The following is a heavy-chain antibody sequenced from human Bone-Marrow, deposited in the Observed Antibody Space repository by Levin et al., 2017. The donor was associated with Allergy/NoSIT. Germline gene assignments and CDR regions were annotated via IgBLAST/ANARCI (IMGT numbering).Heavy chain of an antibody. CDR3: TRLGQSVPTATEGYHFYLDV. J-gene: IGHJ6*03. Sequence: QRGESLKISCAASGFSFSGSAIHWVRQASGKGLEWLGRVRSKANNYAADYAASVKGRFTVSRDDSKNTAYLQMNSLRTEDTAVYYCTRLGQSVPTATEGYHFYLDVWGKGTTVTVSS. CDR2: VRSKANNYAA. D-gene: IGHD1-26*01. CDR1: GFSFSGSA. V-gene: IGHV3-73*01.